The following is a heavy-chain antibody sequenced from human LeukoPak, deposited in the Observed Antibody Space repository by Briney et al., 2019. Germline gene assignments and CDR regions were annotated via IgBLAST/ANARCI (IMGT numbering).Heavy chain of an antibody. D-gene: IGHD1-26*01. Sequence: GGSLRLSCAAPGFTFSSDAMHWVRQAPGKGLEWVAIILSDGSKTYYPDSVRGRFTISRDNSKNTLYLQMNSLRDEDTAVYYCAKDRTVGASYWYFDLWGRGTLVTVSS. J-gene: IGHJ2*01. CDR3: AKDRTVGASYWYFDL. CDR1: GFTFSSDA. V-gene: IGHV3-30*02. CDR2: ILSDGSKT.